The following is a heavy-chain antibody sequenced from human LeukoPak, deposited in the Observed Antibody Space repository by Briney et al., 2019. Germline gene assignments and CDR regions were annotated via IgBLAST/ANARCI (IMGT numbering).Heavy chain of an antibody. CDR1: GFTFSSYS. Sequence: PGGSLRLSCAASGFTFSSYSMNWVRQAPGKGLEWVSYISSSSSTIYYADSVKGRFTISRDNAKNSLYLQMNSLRAEDAAVYYCARASPYSSSWYDAFDIWGQGTMVTVSS. V-gene: IGHV3-48*04. J-gene: IGHJ3*02. CDR2: ISSSSSTI. CDR3: ARASPYSSSWYDAFDI. D-gene: IGHD6-13*01.